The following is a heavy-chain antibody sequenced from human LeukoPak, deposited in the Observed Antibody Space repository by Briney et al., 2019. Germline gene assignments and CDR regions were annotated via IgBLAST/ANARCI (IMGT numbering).Heavy chain of an antibody. Sequence: GESLKISCKGSGYSFTSYWIGWVRQMPGKGLEWMGIIYPGDSDTRYSLSFQGQVTISADKSISTAYLQWSSLKASDTAMYYCARRGAGRYCSGGSCYSGWFDPWGQGTLVTVSS. CDR3: ARRGAGRYCSGGSCYSGWFDP. D-gene: IGHD2-15*01. V-gene: IGHV5-51*01. J-gene: IGHJ5*02. CDR2: IYPGDSDT. CDR1: GYSFTSYW.